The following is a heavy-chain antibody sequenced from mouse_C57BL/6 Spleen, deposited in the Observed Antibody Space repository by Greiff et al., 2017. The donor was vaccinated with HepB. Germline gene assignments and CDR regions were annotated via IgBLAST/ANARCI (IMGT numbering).Heavy chain of an antibody. CDR3: ARSGYYGSFFDY. CDR2: INPNNGGT. CDR1: GYTFTDYY. J-gene: IGHJ2*01. Sequence: EVQLQQSGPELVKPGASVKISCKASGYTFTDYYMNWVKQSHGKSLEWIGDINPNNGGTSYNQKFKGKATLTVDKSSSTAYMELRSLTSEDSAVYYWARSGYYGSFFDYWGQGTTLTVSS. V-gene: IGHV1-26*01. D-gene: IGHD1-1*01.